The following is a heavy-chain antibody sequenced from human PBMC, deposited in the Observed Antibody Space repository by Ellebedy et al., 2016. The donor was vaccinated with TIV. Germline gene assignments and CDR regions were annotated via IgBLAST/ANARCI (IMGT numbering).Heavy chain of an antibody. V-gene: IGHV3-21*01. Sequence: GESLKISCAASGFTFSSYSMNWVRQAPGKGLEWVSSISSSSSYIYYADSVKGRFTISRDNAKNSLYLQMDSLRAEDTAVYYCARWYDDSWTGYYSWGQGTLVTVSS. CDR2: ISSSSSYI. D-gene: IGHD3-3*01. J-gene: IGHJ4*02. CDR3: ARWYDDSWTGYYS. CDR1: GFTFSSYS.